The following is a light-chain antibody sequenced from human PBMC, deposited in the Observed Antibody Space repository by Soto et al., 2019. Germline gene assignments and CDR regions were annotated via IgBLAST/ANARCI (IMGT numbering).Light chain of an antibody. CDR2: AAS. V-gene: IGKV1-39*01. J-gene: IGKJ1*01. Sequence: DIQMTQSPSSLSASVGDRVTITCRASQTMNNYLNWYQQKPGKAPKLLIYAASSLQSGVPSRFSGSGFGTDFTLTITSLPPEDFANYYCQKTNSKPWTFGQGTRVEIK. CDR3: QKTNSKPWT. CDR1: QTMNNY.